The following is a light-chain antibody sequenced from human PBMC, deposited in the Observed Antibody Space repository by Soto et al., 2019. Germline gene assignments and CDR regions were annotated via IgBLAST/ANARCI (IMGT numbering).Light chain of an antibody. CDR3: QQYNNYWT. CDR1: QSISSW. CDR2: DAS. Sequence: DIQMTQSPSTLSASVGDRVTITCRASQSISSWLAWYQQKPGKAPKLLIYDASSLESGVPSRFSGSGSATEFTLTIRSLKPDDFATYYCQQYNNYWTFGQGTKVDIK. V-gene: IGKV1-5*01. J-gene: IGKJ1*01.